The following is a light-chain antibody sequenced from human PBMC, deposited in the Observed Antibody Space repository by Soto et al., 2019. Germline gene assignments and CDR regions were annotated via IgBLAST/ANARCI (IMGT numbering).Light chain of an antibody. Sequence: QSALTQPPSASGSPGQSVTISCTGTSSDVGGYNYVSWYQQHPGKAPKVMIYEVSKRPSGVPARFSGSKSGNTASLTVSGLQAEDEADYYCSSYAGSNTVLFGGGTKVTVL. J-gene: IGLJ2*01. V-gene: IGLV2-8*01. CDR3: SSYAGSNTVL. CDR1: SSDVGGYNY. CDR2: EVS.